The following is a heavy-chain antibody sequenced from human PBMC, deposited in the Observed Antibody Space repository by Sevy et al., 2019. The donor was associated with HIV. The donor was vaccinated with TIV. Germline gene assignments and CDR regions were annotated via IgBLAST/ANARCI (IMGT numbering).Heavy chain of an antibody. J-gene: IGHJ5*02. CDR2: INPNRGGT. D-gene: IGHD3-3*01. CDR3: AGEAIAGDFWSGYARGWFDP. Sequence: ASVKVSCKASGYTFTGYYMHWVRQAPGQGLEWMGWINPNRGGTNYAQKFQGRVTMTRDTSISTAYMELSRLRSDDTAAYYCAGEAIAGDFWSGYARGWFDPWGQGTLVTVSS. CDR1: GYTFTGYY. V-gene: IGHV1-2*02.